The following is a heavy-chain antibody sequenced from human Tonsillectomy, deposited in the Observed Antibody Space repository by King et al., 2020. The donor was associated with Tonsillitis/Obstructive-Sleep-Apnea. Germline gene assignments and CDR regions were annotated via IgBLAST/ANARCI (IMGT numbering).Heavy chain of an antibody. V-gene: IGHV4-39*01. D-gene: IGHD1-14*01. CDR1: GGSISSRDYY. CDR2: IYYNGDT. Sequence: LQLQESGPGLVKPSETLSLTCSVSGGSISSRDYYWGWIRQPPGKGLEWIASIYYNGDTYYNPSLKSRVTISVDTSKNQFSLKLNSVTAADTSVYYCVRHAHDRNSYYSMDVWGKGTTVTVSS. J-gene: IGHJ6*03. CDR3: VRHAHDRNSYYSMDV.